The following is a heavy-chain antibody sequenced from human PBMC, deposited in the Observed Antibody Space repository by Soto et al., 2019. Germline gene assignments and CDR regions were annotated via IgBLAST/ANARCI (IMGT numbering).Heavy chain of an antibody. Sequence: EVQLVESGGGLVQPGGSLRLSCAASGFTFSTYDMHWVRQATGKGLEWVSAIGTAGDTYYAGSVKGRFTISRENAKNSLYLQMNSLRAGDTAVYYCAREDGGGFDPWGPGTLVTVSS. CDR1: GFTFSTYD. CDR2: IGTAGDT. CDR3: AREDGGGFDP. D-gene: IGHD3-3*01. J-gene: IGHJ5*02. V-gene: IGHV3-13*01.